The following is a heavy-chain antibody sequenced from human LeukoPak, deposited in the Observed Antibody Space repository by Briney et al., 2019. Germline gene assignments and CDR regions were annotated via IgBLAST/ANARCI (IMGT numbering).Heavy chain of an antibody. CDR3: ASRSRPPPYYDFWSGYYTAPNWFDP. CDR1: GGSISSYY. Sequence: SETLSLTCTVSGGSISSYYWSWIRQPAGKGLEWIGRIYTSGSTNYNPSLKSRVTMSVDTSKNQFSLKLSSVTAADTALYYCASRSRPPPYYDFWSGYYTAPNWFDPWGQGTLVTVSS. D-gene: IGHD3-3*01. CDR2: IYTSGST. J-gene: IGHJ5*02. V-gene: IGHV4-4*07.